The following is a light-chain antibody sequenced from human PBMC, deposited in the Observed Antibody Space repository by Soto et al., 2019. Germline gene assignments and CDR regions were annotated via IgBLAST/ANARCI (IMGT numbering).Light chain of an antibody. CDR1: QSVAGY. CDR3: QLRSSWPT. J-gene: IGKJ1*01. CDR2: DAS. V-gene: IGKV3-11*01. Sequence: EIVLTQSPATLSLSPGERATLTCRASQSVAGYLAWYQHKPGRAPSLLIYDASTRATGIPVRFSGSGSGTEFTLTISSLEPEDFAVDYCQLRSSWPTFGQGTKVDIK.